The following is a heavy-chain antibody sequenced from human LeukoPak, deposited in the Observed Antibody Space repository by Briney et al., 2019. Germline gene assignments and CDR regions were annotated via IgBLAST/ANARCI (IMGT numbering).Heavy chain of an antibody. D-gene: IGHD6-19*01. V-gene: IGHV3-33*01. CDR3: ARDRSGWDNHFDY. CDR1: GFTFSSYD. J-gene: IGHJ4*02. CDR2: IWYDGSNK. Sequence: PGGSLRLSCAASGFTFSSYDMHWVRQAPGKGLEWVAVIWYDGSNKYYADSVKGRFTISRDNSKNTLYLQMNSLRAEDTAVYYCARDRSGWDNHFDYWGQGTLVTVSS.